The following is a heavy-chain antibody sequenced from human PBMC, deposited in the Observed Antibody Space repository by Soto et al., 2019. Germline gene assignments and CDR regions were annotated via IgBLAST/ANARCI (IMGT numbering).Heavy chain of an antibody. CDR3: SRDLSDDIFTGTRPLGF. D-gene: IGHD3-9*01. V-gene: IGHV4-31*11. CDR1: GGAISGGGHY. CDR2: IYHTGST. Sequence: SETLSLTCVVSGGAISGGGHYWHWIRQHAGRGLEYIGYIYHTGSTYYNPSLQSRVTISLDTSGNNFSLNLRSVTAADTAVYFCSRDLSDDIFTGTRPLGFWGQGAPVTVSS. J-gene: IGHJ1*01.